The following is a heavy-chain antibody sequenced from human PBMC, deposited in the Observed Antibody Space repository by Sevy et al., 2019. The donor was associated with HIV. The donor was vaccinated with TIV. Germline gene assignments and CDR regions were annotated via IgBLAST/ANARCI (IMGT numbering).Heavy chain of an antibody. J-gene: IGHJ6*02. Sequence: GGSLRLSCVGSGFTFRNFGVHWLRQAPGKGLEWLSVVSYDGSSKYYVDSVKGRIIVPRDNSKNTLYLQMNSLRTDDTAVYYCARGGPGDYYYYGVDVWGQGTTVTVSS. D-gene: IGHD3-10*01. CDR2: VSYDGSSK. CDR3: ARGGPGDYYYYGVDV. CDR1: GFTFRNFG. V-gene: IGHV3-30*03.